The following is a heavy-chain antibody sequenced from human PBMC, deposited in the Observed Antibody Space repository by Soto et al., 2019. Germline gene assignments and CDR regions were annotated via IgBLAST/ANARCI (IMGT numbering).Heavy chain of an antibody. V-gene: IGHV1-18*01. D-gene: IGHD1-1*01. Sequence: QVQLVQSGAEVKKPGASVKVSCKASGYTFTSYGISWVRQAPGQGLEWMGWISAYNGKTNYAQKIXXRXTXIQDTYTSTAYMELRSLRSDDTAVYYCARESNDIDYWGQGTLVTVSS. CDR1: GYTFTSYG. J-gene: IGHJ4*02. CDR2: ISAYNGKT. CDR3: ARESNDIDY.